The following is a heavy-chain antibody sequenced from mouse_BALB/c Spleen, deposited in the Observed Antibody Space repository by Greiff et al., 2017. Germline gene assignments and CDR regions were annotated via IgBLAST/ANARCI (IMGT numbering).Heavy chain of an antibody. CDR1: GYTFTSYT. J-gene: IGHJ3*01. CDR3: AREGGYYPPFAY. Sequence: VQLQQSAAELARPGASVKMSCKASGYTFTSYTMHWVKQRPGQGLEWIGYINPSSGYTEYNQKFKDKTTLTADKSSSTAYMQLSSLTSEDSAVYYCAREGGYYPPFAYWGQGTLVTVSA. V-gene: IGHV1-4*02. CDR2: INPSSGYT. D-gene: IGHD2-3*01.